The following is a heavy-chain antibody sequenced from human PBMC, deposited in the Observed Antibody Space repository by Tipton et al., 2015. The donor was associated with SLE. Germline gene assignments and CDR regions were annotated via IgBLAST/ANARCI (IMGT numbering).Heavy chain of an antibody. Sequence: TLSLTCTVSGGSISSGSYYWSWIRQPAGKGLEWIGGIYTSGSTNYNPSLKSRVTISVDTSKNQFSLKLSSVTAADTAVYYCASRGRRRHGMDVWGQGTTVTVSS. D-gene: IGHD3-10*01. J-gene: IGHJ6*02. CDR1: GGSISSGSYY. CDR2: IYTSGST. CDR3: ASRGRRRHGMDV. V-gene: IGHV4-61*02.